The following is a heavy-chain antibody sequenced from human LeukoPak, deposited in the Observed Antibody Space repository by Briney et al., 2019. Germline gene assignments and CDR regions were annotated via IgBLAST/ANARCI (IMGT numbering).Heavy chain of an antibody. Sequence: PGGSLRLSCATSGFTFSDYYMSWIRQAPGKGLEWLSYISSSNTIYSADSVKGRFTISRDSAKNSLYLQMNSLRAEDTAVYYCARGSILITFGGLNVWGQGTLVTVSS. J-gene: IGHJ4*02. D-gene: IGHD3-16*02. CDR1: GFTFSDYY. V-gene: IGHV3-11*04. CDR3: ARGSILITFGGLNV. CDR2: ISSSNTI.